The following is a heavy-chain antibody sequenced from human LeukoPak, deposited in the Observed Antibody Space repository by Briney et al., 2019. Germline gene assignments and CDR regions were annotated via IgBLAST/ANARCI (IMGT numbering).Heavy chain of an antibody. V-gene: IGHV3-15*01. CDR3: IAHFPYFYGFDV. CDR1: GFTIGTAW. J-gene: IGHJ6*04. CDR2: IKSEGEGATT. Sequence: SGGSLRLSCVSSGFTIGTAWMSWVRQAPGKGLEWLGQIKSEGEGATTDYAAPAKGRFAISRDDSKNMIYLQMSSLKIDDTAIYYCIAHFPYFYGFDVWGKGTTVTVSS. D-gene: IGHD3-3*02.